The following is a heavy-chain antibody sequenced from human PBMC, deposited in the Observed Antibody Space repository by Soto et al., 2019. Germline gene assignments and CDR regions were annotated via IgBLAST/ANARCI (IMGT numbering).Heavy chain of an antibody. CDR3: ARAPGD. CDR2: IYYSGST. J-gene: IGHJ4*02. CDR1: GGSISSGGYY. D-gene: IGHD1-26*01. Sequence: QVQLQESGPGLVKPSQTLSLTCTVSGGSISSGGYYWSWIRQHPGQGLEWIGYIYYSGSTYYNPSHKTRVTISVDTTKNQFPLQLSSVPAPATDVYYCARAPGDWGQGPLVTVSS. V-gene: IGHV4-31*03.